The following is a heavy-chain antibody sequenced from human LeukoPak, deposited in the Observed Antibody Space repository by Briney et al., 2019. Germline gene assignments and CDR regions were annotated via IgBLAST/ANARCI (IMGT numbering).Heavy chain of an antibody. Sequence: GGSLRLSCAASGFTFSGYAMSWARQAPGKGLEWVSSLSGSGGSTDYADPVKGRFTISRDNSKNTLYLQMNSLRVEDTAVYYCIKDLSGTWSFDYWGQGTLLIVSS. CDR2: LSGSGGST. J-gene: IGHJ4*02. D-gene: IGHD1-26*01. CDR1: GFTFSGYA. V-gene: IGHV3-23*01. CDR3: IKDLSGTWSFDY.